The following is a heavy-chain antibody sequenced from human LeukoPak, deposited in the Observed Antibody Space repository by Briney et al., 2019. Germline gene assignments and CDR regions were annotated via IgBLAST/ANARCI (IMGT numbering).Heavy chain of an antibody. CDR2: ISAYNGNT. CDR1: GYTFTSYG. V-gene: IGHV1-18*01. J-gene: IGHJ4*02. Sequence: ASVKVSCKASGYTFTSYGISWVRQAPGQGLEWMGWISAYNGNTNYAQKLQGRVTMTRDTSTSTVYMELSSLRSEDTAVYYCASGSYSPLYYFDYWGQGTLVTVSS. CDR3: ASGSYSPLYYFDY. D-gene: IGHD1-26*01.